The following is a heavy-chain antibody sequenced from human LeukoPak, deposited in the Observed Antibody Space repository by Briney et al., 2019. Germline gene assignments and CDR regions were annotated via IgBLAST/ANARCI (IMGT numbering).Heavy chain of an antibody. CDR3: AKRPSDYGDYVTYFDY. CDR1: GFSFIRYG. J-gene: IGHJ4*02. D-gene: IGHD4-17*01. CDR2: ISDDGRNK. V-gene: IGHV3-30*18. Sequence: GGSLRLSCAASGFSFIRYGMHWVRQAPGKGLEWVGVISDDGRNKKYADSVKGRFTISRDNSKDTLYLQMSSLRDEDTAVYYCAKRPSDYGDYVTYFDYWGQGTLVTVSS.